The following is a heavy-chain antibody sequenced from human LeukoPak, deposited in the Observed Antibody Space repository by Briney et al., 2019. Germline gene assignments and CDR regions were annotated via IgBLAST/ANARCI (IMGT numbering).Heavy chain of an antibody. CDR1: GGSFSGYY. CDR2: INHSGST. D-gene: IGHD6-19*01. Sequence: PSETLSLTCAVYGGSFSGYYWSWIRQPPGKGLEWIGEINHSGSTNYNPSLKSRVTISVDTSKNQFSLKLSSVTAADTAVYYCARAAGYSSGWYYYWGQGTLVTVSS. CDR3: ARAAGYSSGWYYY. V-gene: IGHV4-34*01. J-gene: IGHJ4*02.